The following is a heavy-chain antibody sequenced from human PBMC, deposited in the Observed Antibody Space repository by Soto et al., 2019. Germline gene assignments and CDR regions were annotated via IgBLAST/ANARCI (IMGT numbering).Heavy chain of an antibody. J-gene: IGHJ4*02. CDR1: GCSISSSSYY. D-gene: IGHD6-13*01. V-gene: IGHV4-39*01. Sequence: QLQLQESGPGLVKPSETLSLTCTVSGCSISSSSYYWGWIRQPPGKGLEWIGNIYDSGSTYYNPSLKSRVTISVDTSKNQFALKMSSVTAADTAVYYCARRSAGPSLDYWGQGTLVTVSS. CDR3: ARRSAGPSLDY. CDR2: IYDSGST.